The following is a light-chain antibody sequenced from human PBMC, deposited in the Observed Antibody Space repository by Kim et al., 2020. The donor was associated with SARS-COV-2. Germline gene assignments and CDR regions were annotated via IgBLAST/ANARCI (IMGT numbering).Light chain of an antibody. CDR3: QHYGTSPGT. Sequence: SPGERATLSCRASQSVSSSYLAWYQQKPGQAPRLLIYGASSRANGIPDRFSGSGSGTDFTLSISRLEPEDFAVYYCQHYGTSPGTFGQGTKVDIK. CDR2: GAS. J-gene: IGKJ1*01. V-gene: IGKV3-20*01. CDR1: QSVSSSY.